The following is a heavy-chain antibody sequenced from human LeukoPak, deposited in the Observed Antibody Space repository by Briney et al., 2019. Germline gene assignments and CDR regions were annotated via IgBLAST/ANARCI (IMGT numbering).Heavy chain of an antibody. J-gene: IGHJ6*02. V-gene: IGHV4-61*08. CDR1: GGSISSGGYY. Sequence: SQTLSLTCTVSGGSISSGGYYWSWIRQHPGKGLEWIGYIYYSGSTNYNPSLKSRVTISVDTSKNQFSLKLSSVTAADTAVYYCARLPHIEYYYYGMDVWGQGTTVTVSS. CDR3: ARLPHIEYYYYGMDV. CDR2: IYYSGST.